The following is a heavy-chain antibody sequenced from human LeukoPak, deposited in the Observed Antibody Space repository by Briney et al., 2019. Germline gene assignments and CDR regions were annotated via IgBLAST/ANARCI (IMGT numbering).Heavy chain of an antibody. J-gene: IGHJ3*02. CDR3: ARDGDSGSYQDAFDI. Sequence: PSETLSLTCTVSGGSISRYYWSWIRQPPGKGLEWIGYIYYSGSTNYNPSLKSRVTISVDTSKNQFSLKLSSVTAADTAVYYCARDGDSGSYQDAFDIWGQGTMVTVSS. CDR2: IYYSGST. D-gene: IGHD1-26*01. CDR1: GGSISRYY. V-gene: IGHV4-59*01.